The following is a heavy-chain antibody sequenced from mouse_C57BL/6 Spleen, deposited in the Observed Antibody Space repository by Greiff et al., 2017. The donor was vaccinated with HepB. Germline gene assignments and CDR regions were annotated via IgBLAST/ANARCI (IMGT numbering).Heavy chain of an antibody. D-gene: IGHD2-2*01. J-gene: IGHJ2*01. CDR1: GYTFTSYW. Sequence: VQLQQPGAELVRPGSSVKLSCKASGYTFTSYWMDWVKQRPGQGLEWIGNIYPSDSETHYNQKFKDKATLTVDKSSSTAYMQLSSLTSEDSAVYYCARHGFSYFDYWGQGTTLTVSS. CDR2: IYPSDSET. CDR3: ARHGFSYFDY. V-gene: IGHV1-61*01.